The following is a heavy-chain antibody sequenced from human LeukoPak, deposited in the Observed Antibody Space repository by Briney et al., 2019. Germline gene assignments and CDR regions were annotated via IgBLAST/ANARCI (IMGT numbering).Heavy chain of an antibody. CDR1: GFTFRSHW. D-gene: IGHD2-2*01. V-gene: IGHV3-74*01. CDR2: IKGDESYT. Sequence: GGSLRLSCAAPGFTFRSHWMHWVRQAPGKGLAWVSRIKGDESYTNYADSVKGRFTISRDISKNTLYLQMNSLRAEDTAVYYCARSSISPHYYFYYMDVWGKGTTVTVSS. CDR3: ARSSISPHYYFYYMDV. J-gene: IGHJ6*03.